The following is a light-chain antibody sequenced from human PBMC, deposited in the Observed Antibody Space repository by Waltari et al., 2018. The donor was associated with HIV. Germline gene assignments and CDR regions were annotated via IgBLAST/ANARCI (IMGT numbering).Light chain of an antibody. V-gene: IGKV4-1*01. Sequence: IPMTLSPDSLDVSLGQRATINGKSGQRVLYSSDNKNHVAWYQQKPGQPPKLLSYGASTRESGVPDRFSGSGSGTDFTLTINNLQAEDVAVYYCQQYYSIPLTFGGGTKVEIK. CDR3: QQYYSIPLT. CDR2: GAS. J-gene: IGKJ4*01. CDR1: QRVLYSSDNKNH.